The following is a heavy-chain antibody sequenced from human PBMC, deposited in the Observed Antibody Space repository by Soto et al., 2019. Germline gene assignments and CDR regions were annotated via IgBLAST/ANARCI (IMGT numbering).Heavy chain of an antibody. CDR2: IGGGGEYT. CDR3: AKDEVAANGRADAFDI. V-gene: IGHV3-23*01. D-gene: IGHD2-15*01. CDR1: GFTSGKYA. J-gene: IGHJ3*02. Sequence: EVQLLESGGGLVQPGGSLTLTCIVSGFTSGKYAMSWVRQAPGKGLEWVSEIGGGGEYTNYADSVMGRFTMSRDNSKNTLYLHMSSLKAEDTAVYYCAKDEVAANGRADAFDIWGQGTVVTVSS.